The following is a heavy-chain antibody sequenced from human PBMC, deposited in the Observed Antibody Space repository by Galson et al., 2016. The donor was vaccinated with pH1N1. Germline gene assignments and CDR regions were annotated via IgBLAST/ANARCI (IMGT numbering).Heavy chain of an antibody. V-gene: IGHV2-5*02. CDR3: AHSGYGDYVGGLHY. D-gene: IGHD4-17*01. CDR1: GFSLSTSGVG. Sequence: PALVKPTQTLTLTCTFSGFSLSTSGVGVGWIRQPPGKALEWLALIYWDDDKRYSPSLKSRLTITKDTSKNQVVLTMTNTDPVDTATYYCAHSGYGDYVGGLHYWGQGTLVTVSS. J-gene: IGHJ4*02. CDR2: IYWDDDK.